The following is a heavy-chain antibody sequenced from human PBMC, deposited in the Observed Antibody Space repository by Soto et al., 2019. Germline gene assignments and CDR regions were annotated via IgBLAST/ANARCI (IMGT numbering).Heavy chain of an antibody. Sequence: QVQLVESGGGVVQPGRSLRLSCAVSGFTVSTYGMHWVRQAPGKGLEWVAVISRDGGTKYYADSVKGRFTISRDNSRNTFFVEMNGRRRDDRAFYSSPGGVASASGGQEPLV. J-gene: IGHJ4*02. CDR2: ISRDGGTK. V-gene: IGHV3-30*03. CDR3: PGGVASAS. CDR1: GFTVSTYG. D-gene: IGHD3-16*01.